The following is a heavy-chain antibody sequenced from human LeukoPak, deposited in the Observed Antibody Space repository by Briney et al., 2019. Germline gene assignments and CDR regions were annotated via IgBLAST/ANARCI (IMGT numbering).Heavy chain of an antibody. Sequence: SETLSLTCAVYGGSFSGYYWSWIRQPPGKGLEWIGEINHSGSTNYNPSLKSRVTISVDTSKNQFSLKLSSVTAADTAVYYCARGLFYDTPHYRFDYWGQGTLVTVSS. J-gene: IGHJ4*02. V-gene: IGHV4-34*01. CDR2: INHSGST. D-gene: IGHD3-3*01. CDR3: ARGLFYDTPHYRFDY. CDR1: GGSFSGYY.